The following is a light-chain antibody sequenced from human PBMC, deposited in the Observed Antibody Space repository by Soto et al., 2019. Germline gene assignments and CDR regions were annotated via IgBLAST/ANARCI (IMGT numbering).Light chain of an antibody. Sequence: QSVLTQPTSASGTPGQRVTISCSGSSSNIGSNTVNWYQQLPGTAPKLLICGNDQRPSGVPDRFSGSKSGTSASLAISGLQSEDEADYYCATWDDSLNGWVFGGGTKLTVL. V-gene: IGLV1-44*01. CDR1: SSNIGSNT. J-gene: IGLJ3*02. CDR2: GND. CDR3: ATWDDSLNGWV.